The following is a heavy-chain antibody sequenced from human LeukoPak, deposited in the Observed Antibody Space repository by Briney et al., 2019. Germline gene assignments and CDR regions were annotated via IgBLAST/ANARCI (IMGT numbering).Heavy chain of an antibody. J-gene: IGHJ3*02. D-gene: IGHD2-2*01. Sequence: SGTLSLTCSVSGGSISSSSYYWGWIRQPPGKGLEWIGSIYYSGSTYYNPSLKSRVTISVDTSKNQFSLKLSSVTAADTAVYYCARHGWGKYQLLLSRAFDIWGQGTMVTVSS. V-gene: IGHV4-39*01. CDR1: GGSISSSSYY. CDR2: IYYSGST. CDR3: ARHGWGKYQLLLSRAFDI.